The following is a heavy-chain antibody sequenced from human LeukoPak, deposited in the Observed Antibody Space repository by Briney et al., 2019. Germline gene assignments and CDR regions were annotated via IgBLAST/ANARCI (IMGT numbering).Heavy chain of an antibody. V-gene: IGHV3-11*05. J-gene: IGHJ4*02. CDR1: GFTFSDYY. Sequence: GGSLRLSCAASGFTFSDYYMSWIRQAPGKGLEWVSYISSSSSYTNYADSVKGRFTISRDNAKNSLYLQMNSLRAEDTAVYYCAGVQGAGSYFRYYFDYWGQGTLVTVSS. CDR3: AGVQGAGSYFRYYFDY. CDR2: ISSSSSYT. D-gene: IGHD3-10*01.